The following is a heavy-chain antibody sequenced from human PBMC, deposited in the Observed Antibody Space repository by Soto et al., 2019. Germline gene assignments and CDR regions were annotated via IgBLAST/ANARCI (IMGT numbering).Heavy chain of an antibody. CDR2: INSDGIST. Sequence: GGSLRLSCAASGFTFSSYWMHWVRQAPGKGLVWVSRINSDGISTSYADSVKGRFTISRDNAKNTLYLQMKSPRAEDTAVYYCARTGYCSGGSCSGYYYGMDVWGQGTTVTVSS. V-gene: IGHV3-74*01. CDR1: GFTFSSYW. D-gene: IGHD2-15*01. J-gene: IGHJ6*02. CDR3: ARTGYCSGGSCSGYYYGMDV.